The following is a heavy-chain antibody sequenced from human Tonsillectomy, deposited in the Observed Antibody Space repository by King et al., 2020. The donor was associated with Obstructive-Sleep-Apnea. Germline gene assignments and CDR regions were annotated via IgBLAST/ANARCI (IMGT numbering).Heavy chain of an antibody. CDR3: ARGFRWFDP. CDR1: GLTVRSNY. CDR2: IFTDGST. J-gene: IGHJ5*02. D-gene: IGHD3-10*01. Sequence: VQLVESGGALVQPGGSLRLSCIVSGLTVRSNYMSWLRQAPGKGLEWVSTIFTDGSTHYADSVKGRFTISRLNSENTVFLQVNSLRPDDTAVYYCARGFRWFDPWGQGTLVIVSS. V-gene: IGHV3-53*04.